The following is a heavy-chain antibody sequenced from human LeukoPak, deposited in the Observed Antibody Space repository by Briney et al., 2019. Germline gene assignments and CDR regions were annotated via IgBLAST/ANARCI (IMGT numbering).Heavy chain of an antibody. CDR3: TRLADTAMVTGDY. J-gene: IGHJ4*02. Sequence: GGSLRLSCAASGFTFSGSAMHWVRQASGEGLEWVGRIRSKANRYATAYAASVKGRFTISRDDSKNTAYLQMNSLKTEDTAVYYCTRLADTAMVTGDYWGQGTLVTVSS. D-gene: IGHD5-18*01. V-gene: IGHV3-73*01. CDR2: IRSKANRYAT. CDR1: GFTFSGSA.